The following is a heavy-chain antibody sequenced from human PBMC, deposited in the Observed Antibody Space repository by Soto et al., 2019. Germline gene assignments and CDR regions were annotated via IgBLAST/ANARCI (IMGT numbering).Heavy chain of an antibody. V-gene: IGHV3-23*01. D-gene: IGHD4-17*01. Sequence: PGGSLRLSCAASRFTFSAYGMSGVRQAPGKGLEWVSGISTSGGGTYYADSVKGRFTISRDNSKHTLYLQMNSLRAEDTAVYYCAKDSDYSDLKSYFDFWGQGTLVTVSS. CDR1: RFTFSAYG. CDR2: ISTSGGGT. J-gene: IGHJ4*02. CDR3: AKDSDYSDLKSYFDF.